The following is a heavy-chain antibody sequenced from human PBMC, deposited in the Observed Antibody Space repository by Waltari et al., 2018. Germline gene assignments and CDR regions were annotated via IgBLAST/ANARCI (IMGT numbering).Heavy chain of an antibody. Sequence: QVQLVESGGGVVQPGRSLRLSCAASGFTFSSYGMHWVRQAPGKGLEWVAVIWYDGSNKYYADSVKGRFTISRDNSKNTLYLQMNSLRAEDTAVYYCAKDQPSGLRLEGAFDIWGQGTMVTVSS. CDR1: GFTFSSYG. J-gene: IGHJ3*02. CDR3: AKDQPSGLRLEGAFDI. V-gene: IGHV3-33*06. CDR2: IWYDGSNK. D-gene: IGHD3-3*01.